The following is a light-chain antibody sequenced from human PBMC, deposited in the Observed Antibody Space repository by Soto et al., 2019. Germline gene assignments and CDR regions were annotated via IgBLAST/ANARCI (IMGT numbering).Light chain of an antibody. V-gene: IGLV2-14*01. CDR2: QVN. J-gene: IGLJ1*01. CDR1: SSDIGFYNY. Sequence: QSVLTQPASVSGSPGQSITISCSGTSSDIGFYNYVSWHQQHPGKAPKLIIHQVNNRPSGISARFSGSKSGNTASLTISGLQAEDEADYFCSSYQSSSTPYVFGTGTKLTVL. CDR3: SSYQSSSTPYV.